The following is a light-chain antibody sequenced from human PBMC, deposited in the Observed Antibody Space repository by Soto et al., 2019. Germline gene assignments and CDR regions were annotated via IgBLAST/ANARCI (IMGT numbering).Light chain of an antibody. CDR3: QHYGSSFT. Sequence: EIVLPQSPGTLSLSPGERATLSCRASQRVSSSYLTWYQQKPGQAPRLLIYRASSRATGIPDRFSGGGSGTDFTLTISRLEPEDFAVYYCQHYGSSFTFGQGTRLEIK. J-gene: IGKJ5*01. CDR1: QRVSSSY. V-gene: IGKV3-20*01. CDR2: RAS.